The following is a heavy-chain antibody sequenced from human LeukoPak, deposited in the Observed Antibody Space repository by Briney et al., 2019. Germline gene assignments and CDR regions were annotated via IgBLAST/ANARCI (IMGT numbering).Heavy chain of an antibody. V-gene: IGHV3-21*01. CDR3: AGGATPGRYHFDY. CDR1: GFPFSSYG. J-gene: IGHJ4*02. CDR2: ITSSSSYI. Sequence: PGGSLRLSCAASGFPFSSYGMSWVRRAPGKGLEWVSSITSSSSYIYSPDSLKGRFTISRDNAKNSLYLQMNYLRAEDTAVYYCAGGATPGRYHFDYWGQGTLVTVSS. D-gene: IGHD1-14*01.